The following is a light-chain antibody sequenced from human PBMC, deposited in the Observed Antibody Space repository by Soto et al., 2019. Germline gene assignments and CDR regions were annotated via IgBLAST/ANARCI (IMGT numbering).Light chain of an antibody. CDR3: QQSYSTPRT. CDR1: QSIRSY. V-gene: IGKV1-39*01. Sequence: DIQMTQSPSSLSASVGDRFTITCRASQSIRSYLNWYQQKPGKAPKLLIYAASSLQSGVPSRFSGSGSGTDFTLTISSLQPEDFATYYCQQSYSTPRTFGGGTKVEIK. CDR2: AAS. J-gene: IGKJ4*01.